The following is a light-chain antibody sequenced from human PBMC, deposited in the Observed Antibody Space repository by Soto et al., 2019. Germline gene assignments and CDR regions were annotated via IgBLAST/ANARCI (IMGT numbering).Light chain of an antibody. CDR3: QQYTGPPTT. CDR2: GAS. CDR1: QSVSNNY. V-gene: IGKV3-20*01. J-gene: IGKJ5*01. Sequence: EIVMTQSPATLSVSPVERATLSCRASQSVSNNYLAWYQQKPGQAPRLLIYGASTRAAGIPDRFSGSGSGTDFTLTITRLEPEDSAVYFCQQYTGPPTTFGQGTRLEIK.